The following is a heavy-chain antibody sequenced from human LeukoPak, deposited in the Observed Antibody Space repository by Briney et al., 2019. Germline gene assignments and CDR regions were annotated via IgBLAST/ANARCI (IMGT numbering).Heavy chain of an antibody. V-gene: IGHV3-7*04. CDR2: IKHDASEK. CDR1: GFTFSTYA. J-gene: IGHJ4*02. CDR3: AREEGS. D-gene: IGHD3-10*01. Sequence: GGSLRLSCAASGFTFSTYAMSWVRQAPGKGLEWVANIKHDASEKNYVDSVKGRFTISRDNAKNSLFLQMNSLRAEDTAVYYCAREEGSWGQGTLVTVSS.